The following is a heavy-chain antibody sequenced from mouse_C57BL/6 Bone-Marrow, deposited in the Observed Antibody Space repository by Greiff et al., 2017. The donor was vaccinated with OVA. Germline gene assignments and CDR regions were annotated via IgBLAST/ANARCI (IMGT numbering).Heavy chain of an antibody. J-gene: IGHJ1*03. D-gene: IGHD1-1*01. CDR1: GYAFSSSW. CDR2: IYPGDGDT. CDR3: AREDYYGSGRRWYFDV. Sequence: QVQLQQSGPELVKPGASVKISCKASGYAFSSSWMNWVKQRPGKGLEWIGRIYPGDGDTNYNGKFKGKATLTADKSSSTAYMQLSSLTSEDSAVYFCAREDYYGSGRRWYFDVWGTGTTVTVSS. V-gene: IGHV1-82*01.